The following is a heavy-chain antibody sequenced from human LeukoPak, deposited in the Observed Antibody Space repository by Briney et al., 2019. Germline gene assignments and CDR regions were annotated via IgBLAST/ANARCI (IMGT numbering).Heavy chain of an antibody. Sequence: PSETLSLTCRVSGGSISSSYYYWGWIRQPPGKGLEWIGSISYSGSTFYNPSLKSRVTISVDTSKNQFSLKLNSVTAAGTAVYYCARSSGSYLRATYYYYYMDVWGKGTTVTISS. D-gene: IGHD1-26*01. CDR1: GGSISSSYYY. CDR3: ARSSGSYLRATYYYYYMDV. CDR2: ISYSGST. V-gene: IGHV4-39*07. J-gene: IGHJ6*03.